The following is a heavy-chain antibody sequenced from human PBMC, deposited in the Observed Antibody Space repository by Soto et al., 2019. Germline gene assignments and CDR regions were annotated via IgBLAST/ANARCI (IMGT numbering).Heavy chain of an antibody. CDR3: ARGRGWYWFDP. CDR2: IYYSGST. CDR1: GGSISSYY. V-gene: IGHV4-59*01. D-gene: IGHD6-19*01. J-gene: IGHJ5*02. Sequence: SETLSLTCTVSGGSISSYYWSWIRQPPGKGLEWVGYIYYSGSTNYNPSLKSRVTISVDTSKNQFSLKLGSVTAADTAVYYCARGRGWYWFDPWGQGTLVTVSS.